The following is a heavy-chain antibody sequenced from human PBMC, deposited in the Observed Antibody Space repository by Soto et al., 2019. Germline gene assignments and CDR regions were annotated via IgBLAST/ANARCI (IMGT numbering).Heavy chain of an antibody. CDR2: IYHSGST. D-gene: IGHD1-26*01. CDR3: ARVDYSGSHPWFDP. CDR1: GGSISSSNW. Sequence: LSLTCAVSGGSISSSNWWSWVRQPPGKGLEWIGEIYHSGSTNYNPSLKSRVTISVDKSKNQFSLKLSSVTAADTAVYYCARVDYSGSHPWFDPWGQGTLVTVSS. V-gene: IGHV4-4*02. J-gene: IGHJ5*02.